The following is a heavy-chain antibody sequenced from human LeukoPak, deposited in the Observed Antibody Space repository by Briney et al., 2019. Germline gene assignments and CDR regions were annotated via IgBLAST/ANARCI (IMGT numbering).Heavy chain of an antibody. CDR2: SRNKANGYTT. Sequence: GGSLRLSCAASGFTFSDHYMDWVRQAPGEGLEWVGRSRNKANGYTTEYAASVKGRFTISRDDSKNSLYLQMNSLETEDTAVYYCARLPFGVTEAYWGQGTLVTVSS. V-gene: IGHV3-72*01. D-gene: IGHD3-10*01. CDR3: ARLPFGVTEAY. J-gene: IGHJ4*02. CDR1: GFTFSDHY.